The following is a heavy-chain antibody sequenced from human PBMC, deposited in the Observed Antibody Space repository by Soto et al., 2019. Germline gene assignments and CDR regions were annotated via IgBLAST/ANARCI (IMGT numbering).Heavy chain of an antibody. Sequence: QVQLQESGPGLVKPSETLSLTCSVSGDALTSYYWTWVRQPPGKGLEWIVYIYYTGKTNYNPSLKSRVNISMDLSKNQFSLELRSLTAEDTAVYYCARIILTCYYGLEPWGQGTLVIVSA. CDR3: ARIILTCYYGLEP. J-gene: IGHJ5*02. V-gene: IGHV4-59*01. CDR2: IYYTGKT. D-gene: IGHD3-9*01. CDR1: GDALTSYY.